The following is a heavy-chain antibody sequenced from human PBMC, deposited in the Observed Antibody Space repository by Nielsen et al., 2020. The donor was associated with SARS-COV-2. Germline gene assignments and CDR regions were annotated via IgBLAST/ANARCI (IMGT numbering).Heavy chain of an antibody. CDR1: GYTFTDYL. Sequence: ASVKVSCKASGYTFTDYLIHWVRQAPGQGLEWMGRINPYSGSTNYAQKFQGTVTMTRDASISTVYMELTSDDTAVYYCARARATIFGLVMSYGMDVWGQGTTVAVSS. CDR2: INPYSGST. V-gene: IGHV1-2*06. J-gene: IGHJ6*02. CDR3: ARARATIFGLVMSYGMDV. D-gene: IGHD3/OR15-3a*01.